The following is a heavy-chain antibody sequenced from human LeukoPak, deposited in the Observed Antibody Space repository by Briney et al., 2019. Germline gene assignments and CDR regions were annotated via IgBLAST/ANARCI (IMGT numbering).Heavy chain of an antibody. V-gene: IGHV3-48*04. CDR2: INTGSSTI. J-gene: IGHJ4*02. CDR3: GRRDLDY. Sequence: GGSLRLSCAASGFTFSSYSMNWVRQAPGKGLEWVSFINTGSSTIYYADSVKGRFTISRDNAKNSLYLHMNTLRAEDTAVYYCGRRDLDYWGQGTLVTVSS. CDR1: GFTFSSYS. D-gene: IGHD5-24*01.